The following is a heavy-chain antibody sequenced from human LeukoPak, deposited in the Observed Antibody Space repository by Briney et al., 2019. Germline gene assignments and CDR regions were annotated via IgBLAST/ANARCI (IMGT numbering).Heavy chain of an antibody. CDR1: GYTFTSYD. CDR3: ARVSRPSEGGYEWVY. CDR2: MNPNSGNT. V-gene: IGHV1-8*01. Sequence: ASVKVSCKASGYTFTSYDINWVRQATGQGLEWMGWMNPNSGNTGYAQKFQGRVTMTRNTSISTAYMELSSLRSEDTAVYYCARVSRPSEGGYEWVYWGQGTLVTVSS. D-gene: IGHD5-12*01. J-gene: IGHJ4*02.